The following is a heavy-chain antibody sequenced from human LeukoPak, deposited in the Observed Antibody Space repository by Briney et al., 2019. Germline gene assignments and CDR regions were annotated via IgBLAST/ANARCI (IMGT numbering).Heavy chain of an antibody. CDR1: GFTFSSYG. CDR3: AKDSGANIAVAGTDFDY. J-gene: IGHJ4*02. D-gene: IGHD6-19*01. CDR2: IRYDGSNK. V-gene: IGHV3-30*02. Sequence: GGSLRLSCAASGFTFSSYGMHWVRQAPGKGLEWVAFIRYDGSNKYYADSVKGRFTISRDNSKNTLYLQMNSLRAEDTAVYYCAKDSGANIAVAGTDFDYWGQGTLVTVPS.